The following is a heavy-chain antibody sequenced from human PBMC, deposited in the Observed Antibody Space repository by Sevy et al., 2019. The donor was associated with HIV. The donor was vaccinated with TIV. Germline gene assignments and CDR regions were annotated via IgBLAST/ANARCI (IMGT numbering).Heavy chain of an antibody. CDR3: AGGFWSGFDY. V-gene: IGHV3-23*01. CDR2: ISGHGGST. Sequence: GGSLRLSCVASGFIFNSYTMNWVRQAPGKGLEWVSSISGHGGSTYYTDSGKGRFTISRDNFRNTLELEMNSLRAEDTAVYYCAGGFWSGFDYWGQGARLTVSS. D-gene: IGHD3-3*01. CDR1: GFIFNSYT. J-gene: IGHJ4*02.